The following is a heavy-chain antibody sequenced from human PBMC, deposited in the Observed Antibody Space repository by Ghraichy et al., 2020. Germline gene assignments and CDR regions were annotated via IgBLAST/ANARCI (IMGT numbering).Heavy chain of an antibody. CDR2: LSDSGHSP. CDR3: AKRGSYGVSSYFDP. V-gene: IGHV3-23*01. J-gene: IGHJ5*02. Sequence: GGSLRLSCAASGFSFTTYTIDWVRQAPGKGLEWVSGLSDSGHSPYYAASVKGRFTISRDNSKNTLFLQMSSLSAEDTAVYYCAKRGSYGVSSYFDPWGQGTLVTVSS. D-gene: IGHD2-8*01. CDR1: GFSFTTYT.